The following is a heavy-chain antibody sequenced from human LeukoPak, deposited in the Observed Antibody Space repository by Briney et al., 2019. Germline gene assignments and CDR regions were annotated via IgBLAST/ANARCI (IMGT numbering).Heavy chain of an antibody. D-gene: IGHD2-2*02. J-gene: IGHJ5*02. CDR3: TTLYRFDP. CDR1: GFIFSNAW. CDR2: IKSKTNGGTT. V-gene: IGHV3-15*01. Sequence: GGSLRLSCAASGFIFSNAWMSWVRQAPGKGLEWVGHIKSKTNGGTTGYAAPAKGRFTISRDDSKNTLYLQMNSLKTEDTAVYYCTTLYRFDPWGQGTLVTVSS.